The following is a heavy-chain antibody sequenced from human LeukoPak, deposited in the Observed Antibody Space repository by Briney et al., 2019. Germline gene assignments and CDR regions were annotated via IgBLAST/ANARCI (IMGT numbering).Heavy chain of an antibody. CDR3: ARVGGFYDSSGYYLSQFDY. V-gene: IGHV3-7*01. CDR2: INQDGSEK. D-gene: IGHD3-22*01. J-gene: IGHJ4*02. Sequence: GGSLRLSCAASGFTFSTYWMTWVRQAPGKGLEWVANINQDGSEKYYVDSVKGRFTISRDNAKNSLYLQMNSLKAENTAVYYCARVGGFYDSSGYYLSQFDYWGQGALVTVSS. CDR1: GFTFSTYW.